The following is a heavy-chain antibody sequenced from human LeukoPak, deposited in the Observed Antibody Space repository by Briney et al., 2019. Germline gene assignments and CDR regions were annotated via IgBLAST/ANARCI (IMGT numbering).Heavy chain of an antibody. V-gene: IGHV4-4*07. Sequence: SETLSLTRSVAGGSVSSYYWSWIRQPAGKGLEWIGRIYSSGTTNYNPSLKSRVTMSLDTSKNRFSLRLSSVTAADTAVYYCARGPRSGHHDYWGQGILVTVSS. J-gene: IGHJ4*02. CDR3: ARGPRSGHHDY. CDR1: GGSVSSYY. CDR2: IYSSGTT. D-gene: IGHD6-19*01.